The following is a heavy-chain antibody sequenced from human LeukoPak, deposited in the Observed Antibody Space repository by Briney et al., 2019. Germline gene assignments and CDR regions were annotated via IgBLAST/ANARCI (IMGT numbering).Heavy chain of an antibody. V-gene: IGHV3-30*02. D-gene: IGHD5-18*01. J-gene: IGHJ5*02. CDR1: GFTFSSYG. CDR3: ARSGIQLWFDAWFDP. CDR2: IRYDGSNK. Sequence: GGSLRLSCAASGFTFSSYGMHWVRQAPGKGLEWVAFIRYDGSNKYYADSVKGRFTISRDNSKNTLYLQMNSLRAEDTAVYYCARSGIQLWFDAWFDPWGQGTLVTVSS.